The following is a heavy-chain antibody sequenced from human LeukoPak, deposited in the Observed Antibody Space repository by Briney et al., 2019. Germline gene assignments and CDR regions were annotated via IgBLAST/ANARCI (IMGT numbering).Heavy chain of an antibody. J-gene: IGHJ6*03. D-gene: IGHD3-22*01. CDR3: ARGRKYYYDSSGPRRPYYYYMDV. V-gene: IGHV4-34*01. CDR1: GGSFSGYY. Sequence: PSETLSLTCAVYGGSFSGYYWSWIRQPPGKGLERIGEINHSGSTNYDPSLKSRVTISVDTSKNQFSLKLSSVTAADTAVYYCARGRKYYYDSSGPRRPYYYYMDVWGKGTTVTVSS. CDR2: INHSGST.